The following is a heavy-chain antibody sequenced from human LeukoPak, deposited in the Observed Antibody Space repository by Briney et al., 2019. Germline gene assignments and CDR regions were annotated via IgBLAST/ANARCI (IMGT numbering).Heavy chain of an antibody. Sequence: PSETLSLTCTVSGGSISTFSWSWVRQSPGKGLEWIGSIYSSTTNFNPSFKSRVAMSVDTSKNQFSLRLNSVTTAGSAVYYCARDTTVASGTQFWGQGTLVTVSS. CDR3: ARDTTVASGTQF. V-gene: IGHV4-4*07. J-gene: IGHJ4*02. CDR1: GGSISTFS. D-gene: IGHD4-23*01. CDR2: IYSSTT.